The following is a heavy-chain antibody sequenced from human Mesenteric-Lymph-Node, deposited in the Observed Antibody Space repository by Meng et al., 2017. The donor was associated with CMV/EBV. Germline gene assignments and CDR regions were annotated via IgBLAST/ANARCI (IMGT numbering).Heavy chain of an antibody. CDR1: GASFRGYC. V-gene: IGHV4-34*01. CDR3: AREASIAAAGLDP. D-gene: IGHD6-13*01. Sequence: SETLSLTCAVYGASFRGYCWYWIRQAPGKGLEWIGEINYSGTTNYNPSLKGRVTISIDTSKNQFSLKLSSVTAADTAVYYCAREASIAAAGLDPWGQGTLVTVSS. CDR2: INYSGTT. J-gene: IGHJ5*02.